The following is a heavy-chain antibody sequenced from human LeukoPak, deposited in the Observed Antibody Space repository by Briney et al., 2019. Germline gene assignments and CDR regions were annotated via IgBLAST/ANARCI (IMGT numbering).Heavy chain of an antibody. V-gene: IGHV3-30*02. Sequence: GGSLRLSCAASGFTFSSYTMHWVRQAPGKGLEWVAFIRYDGSNKYYADSVKGRFTISRDNSKNTLYLQMNSLRAEDTAVYYCAKDRGSGWPYFDYWGQGTLVTVSS. J-gene: IGHJ4*02. D-gene: IGHD6-19*01. CDR1: GFTFSSYT. CDR3: AKDRGSGWPYFDY. CDR2: IRYDGSNK.